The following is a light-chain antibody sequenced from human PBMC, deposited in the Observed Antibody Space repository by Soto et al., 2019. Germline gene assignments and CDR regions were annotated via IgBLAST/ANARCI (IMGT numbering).Light chain of an antibody. CDR2: EAS. CDR1: QSVGSN. J-gene: IGKJ1*01. V-gene: IGKV3-15*01. CDR3: QQSNNWPKP. Sequence: IVMTHSPDTLSVSTGSTATHSCSASQSVGSNLAWYKQKPGQAPRLLISEASTRAAGLPARFSGSGSGTEFTLTISILQSKDFAVYCCQQSNNWPKPFGQGTRVDIK.